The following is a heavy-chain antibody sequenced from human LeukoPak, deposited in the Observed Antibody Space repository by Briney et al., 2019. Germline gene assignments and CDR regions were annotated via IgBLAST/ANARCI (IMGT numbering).Heavy chain of an antibody. CDR3: AKESRTHYYDSSGLDY. CDR2: ISGSGGST. CDR1: GITFSSYA. D-gene: IGHD3-22*01. Sequence: GGSLRLSCAASGITFSSYAMSWVRQAPGKGLEWVSAISGSGGSTYYADSVKGRFTISRDNSKNTLYLQMNSLRAEDTAVYYCAKESRTHYYDSSGLDYWGQGTLVTVSS. V-gene: IGHV3-23*01. J-gene: IGHJ4*02.